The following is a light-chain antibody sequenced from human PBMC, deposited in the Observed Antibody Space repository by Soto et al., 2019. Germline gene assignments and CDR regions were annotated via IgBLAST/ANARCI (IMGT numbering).Light chain of an antibody. CDR3: QQYYNWHQT. CDR1: QSIRSS. Sequence: EIVMTQSPVTLSVSPGEGATPSCRASQSIRSSLAWYQHRPGQAPRLLIRGASTRVTGVSARFSGSGSGRDFNLIISSLQSEDFAVYYCQQYYNWHQTFGQGTKVEIK. V-gene: IGKV3-15*01. J-gene: IGKJ1*01. CDR2: GAS.